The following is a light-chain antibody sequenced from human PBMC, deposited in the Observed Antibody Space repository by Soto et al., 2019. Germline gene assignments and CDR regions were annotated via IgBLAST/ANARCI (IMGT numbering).Light chain of an antibody. J-gene: IGLJ1*01. CDR2: DDN. V-gene: IGLV1-51*01. CDR3: GSWDSSLSAYV. CDR1: SSNIGGNS. Sequence: QSVLTQPPSVSAAPGHKVTISCSGSSSNIGGNSVSWYQQLPGTAPKLLIYDDNKRPSGIPDRFSGSKSGTSATLGITGFQTGDEADYYCGSWDSSLSAYVFGTGTKV.